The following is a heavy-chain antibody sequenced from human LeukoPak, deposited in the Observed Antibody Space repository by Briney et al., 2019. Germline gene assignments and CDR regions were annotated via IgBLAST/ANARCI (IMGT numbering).Heavy chain of an antibody. CDR1: VYTFTGYY. CDR2: INPNSGGT. D-gene: IGHD5-12*01. CDR3: AREEYSGYDFLFDY. J-gene: IGHJ4*02. V-gene: IGHV1-2*02. Sequence: GASVKVTCKASVYTFTGYYMHWVRQAPGQGLEWMGWINPNSGGTNYAQKFQGRVTMTRDTSISTAYMELSRLRSDDTAVYYCAREEYSGYDFLFDYWGQGTLVTVSS.